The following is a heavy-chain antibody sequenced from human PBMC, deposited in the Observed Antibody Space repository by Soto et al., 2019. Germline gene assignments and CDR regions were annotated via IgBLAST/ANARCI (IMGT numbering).Heavy chain of an antibody. CDR2: ISYDGSNK. J-gene: IGHJ4*02. CDR1: GFTFSSYG. V-gene: IGHV3-30*18. CDR3: AKICRYSIDY. D-gene: IGHD6-13*01. Sequence: GSLRLSCAASGFTFSSYGMHWVRQAPGKGLEWVAVISYDGSNKYYADSVKGRFTISRDNSKNTLYPQMNSLRAEDTAVYYCAKICRYSIDYWGQGTLVTVSS.